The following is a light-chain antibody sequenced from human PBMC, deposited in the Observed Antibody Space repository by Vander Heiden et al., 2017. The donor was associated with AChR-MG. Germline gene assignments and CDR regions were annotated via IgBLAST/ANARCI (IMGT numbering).Light chain of an antibody. Sequence: QLVVTQSPSASASLGASVKLTCTLRSGHSSYAIAWHQQRPEKGPRFLMKVNSDDSHTKGDGIPDRFSGSSSGAERCLIISGLQSEDEADYYCQTWDTGVQVFGGGTKVTVL. CDR3: QTWDTGVQV. J-gene: IGLJ3*02. V-gene: IGLV4-69*01. CDR1: SGHSSYA. CDR2: VNSDDSH.